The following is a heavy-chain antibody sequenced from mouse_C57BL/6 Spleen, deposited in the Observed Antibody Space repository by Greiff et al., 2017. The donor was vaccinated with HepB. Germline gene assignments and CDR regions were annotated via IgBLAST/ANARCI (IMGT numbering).Heavy chain of an antibody. CDR1: GYTFTSYW. J-gene: IGHJ1*03. V-gene: IGHV1-72*01. D-gene: IGHD1-2*01. Sequence: QVQLQQPGAELVKPGASVKLSCKASGYTFTSYWMHWVKQRPGRGLEWIGRIDPNSGGTKYNEKFKSKATLTVDKHSSTAYMQLSSLTSEDSAVYYCARSGLLTYGLYGYFDVWGTGTTVTVSS. CDR2: IDPNSGGT. CDR3: ARSGLLTYGLYGYFDV.